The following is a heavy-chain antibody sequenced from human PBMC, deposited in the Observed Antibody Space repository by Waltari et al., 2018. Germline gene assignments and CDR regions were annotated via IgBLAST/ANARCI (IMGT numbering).Heavy chain of an antibody. CDR2: ISAYNANT. V-gene: IGHV1-18*01. CDR3: ARDYGSGYGLFDY. J-gene: IGHJ4*02. D-gene: IGHD3-10*01. CDR1: GYTFNSFG. Sequence: QVQLVQSGAEVKKPGASVKVSCTVSGYTFNSFGISWVRQAPGQGLEWLGWISAYNANTNYAQKFQGRVTMTTDTSTRTAYMELRSLRSADTAVYYCARDYGSGYGLFDYWGQGTLVTVSS.